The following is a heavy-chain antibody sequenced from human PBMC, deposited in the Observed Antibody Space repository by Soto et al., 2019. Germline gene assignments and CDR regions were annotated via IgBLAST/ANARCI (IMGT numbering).Heavy chain of an antibody. CDR2: ISSSGGST. CDR3: ARDVYYYDSSGYRMDV. CDR1: GFTFSSYA. V-gene: IGHV3-23*01. Sequence: EVQLLESGGGLVQPGGSLRLSCAASGFTFSSYAMSWVRQAPGKGLEWVSGISSSGGSTYYADSVKGRFTISRDNSKNTLYLQMNSLRAEDTAVYYCARDVYYYDSSGYRMDVWGQGTTVTVSS. J-gene: IGHJ6*02. D-gene: IGHD3-22*01.